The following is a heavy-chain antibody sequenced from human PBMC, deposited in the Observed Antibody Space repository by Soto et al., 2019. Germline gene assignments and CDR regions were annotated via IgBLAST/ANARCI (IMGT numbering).Heavy chain of an antibody. CDR1: GGPISNDDYY. V-gene: IGHV4-30-4*01. CDR3: SRLGYCSGGSCHNY. J-gene: IGHJ4*02. CDR2: IHHSGSA. D-gene: IGHD2-15*01. Sequence: QVQLQESGPGLVKPSQTLSLTCSVSGGPISNDDYYWSWIRQSPGKGLEWIGHIHHSGSAHYNPSLTGRMIISLDTSKSQFSLNLTSVTAADTAIYYCSRLGYCSGGSCHNYWGQGTLVTVSS.